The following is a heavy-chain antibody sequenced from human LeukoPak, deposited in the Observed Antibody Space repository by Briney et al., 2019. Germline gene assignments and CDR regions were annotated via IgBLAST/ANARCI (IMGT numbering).Heavy chain of an antibody. CDR3: ARGPSSQFRTDY. D-gene: IGHD2-2*01. J-gene: IGHJ4*02. CDR1: GFTFSTYS. V-gene: IGHV3-48*01. CDR2: IGRSSSPI. Sequence: GGSLRLSCAASGFTFSTYSMNWVRQGPGKGLEWVSYIGRSSSPIYYADSVKGRFTISRDNAKNSLYLQMNGLRAEDTAVYYCARGPSSQFRTDYWGQGTLVTVSS.